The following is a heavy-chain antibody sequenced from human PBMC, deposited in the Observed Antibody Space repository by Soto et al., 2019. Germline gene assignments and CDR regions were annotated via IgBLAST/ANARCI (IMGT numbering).Heavy chain of an antibody. J-gene: IGHJ6*02. CDR1: GYNFATYF. CDR3: ARRAYCGGDCTIIYYAYYAIDS. CDR2: IYPTDYTT. D-gene: IGHD2-21*02. V-gene: IGHV5-51*01. Sequence: GESLKISCKGSGYNFATYFIGWVRQMPGRGLEWMGIIYPTDYTTMYSPSLQGQVTLSADKSIRTAYLQWSSLKASDSGVYYCARRAYCGGDCTIIYYAYYAIDSWGHGTTVSVSS.